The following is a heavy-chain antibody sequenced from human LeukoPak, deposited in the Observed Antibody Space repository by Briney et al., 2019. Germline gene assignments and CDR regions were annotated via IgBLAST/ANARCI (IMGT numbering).Heavy chain of an antibody. D-gene: IGHD5-12*01. CDR3: ARENVDIVATFRVYYFDY. V-gene: IGHV4-34*01. CDR2: INHSGST. Sequence: PSETLSLTCAVYGGSFSGYYWSWIRQPPGKGLEWIGEINHSGSTNYNPSLKSRVTISVDTSKNQFSLKLSSVTAADTAVYYCARENVDIVATFRVYYFDYWGQGTLVTVSS. J-gene: IGHJ4*02. CDR1: GGSFSGYY.